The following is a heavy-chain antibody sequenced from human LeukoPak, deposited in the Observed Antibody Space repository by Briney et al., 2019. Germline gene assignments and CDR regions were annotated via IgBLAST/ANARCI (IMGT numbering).Heavy chain of an antibody. CDR2: IYTSGST. V-gene: IGHV4-4*07. CDR1: GGSISSYY. J-gene: IGHJ4*02. D-gene: IGHD6-6*01. Sequence: SETLSLTCTVSGGSISSYYWSWIRQPAGKGLEWIGRIYTSGSTNYNPSLKSRVTMSVDTSKNQFSLKLSSVTAADTAVYYCARGLAARQTEELFDYRGQGTLVTVSS. CDR3: ARGLAARQTEELFDY.